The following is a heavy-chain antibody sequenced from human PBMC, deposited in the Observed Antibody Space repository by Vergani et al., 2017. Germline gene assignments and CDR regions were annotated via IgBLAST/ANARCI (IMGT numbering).Heavy chain of an antibody. D-gene: IGHD2-2*01. Sequence: QVQLQQWGAGLLKPSETLSLTCAVYGGSFSGYYWSWIRQPPGKGLEWIGYIYYSGSTNYNPSLKSRVTISVDTSKNQFSLKLSSVTAADTAMYYCARLYCSSTSCYFDYWGQGTLVTVSS. J-gene: IGHJ4*02. CDR1: GGSFSGYY. CDR2: IYYSGST. CDR3: ARLYCSSTSCYFDY. V-gene: IGHV4-34*11.